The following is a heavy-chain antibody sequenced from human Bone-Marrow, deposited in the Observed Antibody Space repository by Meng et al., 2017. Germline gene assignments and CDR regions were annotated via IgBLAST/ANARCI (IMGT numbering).Heavy chain of an antibody. CDR3: AKDLSLYDISDYSNHAFPM. CDR1: GFTFSSYW. CDR2: IKQDGSEK. J-gene: IGHJ3*02. Sequence: GESLKISCAASGFTFSSYWMSWVRQAPGKGLEGVANIKQDGSEKYYVDSVKGRFTISRDNAKNSLFLQMDSLRAEDTAVYYCAKDLSLYDISDYSNHAFPMWGQGKMVTIAS. D-gene: IGHD3-22*01. V-gene: IGHV3-7*03.